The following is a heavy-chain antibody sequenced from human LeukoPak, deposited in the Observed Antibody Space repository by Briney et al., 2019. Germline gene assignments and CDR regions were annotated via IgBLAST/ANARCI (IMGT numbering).Heavy chain of an antibody. V-gene: IGHV1-3*01. J-gene: IGHJ4*02. CDR1: GYTFTSYA. D-gene: IGHD6-19*01. CDR2: INAGNGNT. CDR3: ARDIGWLVRFDY. Sequence: ASVKVSCKASGYTFTSYAMHWVRQAPGQRLEWMGWINAGNGNTKYSQKFQGRVTITRDTSASTAYMELSSLRSEDTAVYYCARDIGWLVRFDYWGQGTLVTVSS.